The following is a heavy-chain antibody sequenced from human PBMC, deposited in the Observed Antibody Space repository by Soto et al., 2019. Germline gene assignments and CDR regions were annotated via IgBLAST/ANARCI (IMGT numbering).Heavy chain of an antibody. V-gene: IGHV2-5*02. D-gene: IGHD5-18*01. CDR3: ERRGYMYGNCDHGYFDY. CDR1: GFSLTTRGVG. J-gene: IGHJ4*02. CDR2: IYWDDDK. Sequence: QITLKESGPTRVRPTQTLALTCTFSGFSLTTRGVGVGWIRKTPGKALEWLAVIYWDDDKRYSPSLKSRLTITKDTSKNQVVLTMADMDPVDTATYFCERRGYMYGNCDHGYFDYWGQGTLVTVSS.